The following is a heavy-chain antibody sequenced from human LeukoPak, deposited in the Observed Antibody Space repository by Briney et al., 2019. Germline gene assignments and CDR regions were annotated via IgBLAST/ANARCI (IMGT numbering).Heavy chain of an antibody. J-gene: IGHJ4*02. D-gene: IGHD6-19*01. CDR2: ISSSGSTI. CDR1: GFTFSDYY. V-gene: IGHV3-11*04. CDR3: ARESVAVAGSQHGSYDY. Sequence: GWSLRLSCAASGFTFSDYYMSWIRQAPGKRLAWASYISSSGSTIYYADSVKGRFTISRDNAKHSLYLQMNSLRAEDTAVYYCARESVAVAGSQHGSYDYWGQGTLVTVSS.